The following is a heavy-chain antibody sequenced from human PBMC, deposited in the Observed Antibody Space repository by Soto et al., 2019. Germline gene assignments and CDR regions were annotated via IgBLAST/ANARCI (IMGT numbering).Heavy chain of an antibody. D-gene: IGHD2-2*01. V-gene: IGHV1-69*01. CDR2: IIPVFATA. Sequence: QVQLVQSGAEVKKPGSSVKVSCKASGATFSNYAVTWVRQAPGQGLEWVGGIIPVFATATYAQTFQGRVTMTADESTNTAYMELSSLRSEDTAVYYCARREYQGPPSDYWGQGTLVTVSS. CDR1: GATFSNYA. CDR3: ARREYQGPPSDY. J-gene: IGHJ4*02.